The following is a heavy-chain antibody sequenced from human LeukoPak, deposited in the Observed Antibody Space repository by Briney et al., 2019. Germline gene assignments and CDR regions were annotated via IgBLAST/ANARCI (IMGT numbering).Heavy chain of an antibody. CDR3: ARPLEPASDAPFDP. J-gene: IGHJ5*02. V-gene: IGHV4-59*01. CDR1: VGSISSYY. CDR2: IYYSGST. D-gene: IGHD1-14*01. Sequence: SETLSLTCTVSVGSISSYYWSWIRQPPGKALEWIGYIYYSGSTNYNPSLKSRVTISLDTSKNQFSLKLRSVTAADTAVYYCARPLEPASDAPFDPWGQGTLVTVSS.